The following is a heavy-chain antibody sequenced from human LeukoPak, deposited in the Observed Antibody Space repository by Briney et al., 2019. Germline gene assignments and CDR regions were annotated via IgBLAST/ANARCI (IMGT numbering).Heavy chain of an antibody. V-gene: IGHV3-30*02. D-gene: IGHD3-10*01. CDR3: VQGTRRGAITMVRGVIGESYYFDS. J-gene: IGHJ4*02. CDR2: IPYDGTNK. Sequence: GGSLRLSCAASGFTFSSYAMHWVRQAPGKGLEWVAFIPYDGTNKYYADSVKGRFTISRDNSKNTLYLQMNSLRAADTALYYCVQGTRRGAITMVRGVIGESYYFDSWGQGTLVTVSS. CDR1: GFTFSSYA.